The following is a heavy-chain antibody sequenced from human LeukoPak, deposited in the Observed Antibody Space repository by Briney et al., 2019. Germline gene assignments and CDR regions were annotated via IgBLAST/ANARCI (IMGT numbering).Heavy chain of an antibody. CDR3: ARVLRYCSGGNCYSGGLGYMDV. D-gene: IGHD2-15*01. J-gene: IGHJ6*03. CDR2: ISGSGGST. Sequence: GGSLRLSCAVSGFTFSSYDMSWVRQAPGKGLEWVSAISGSGGSTYYADSVKGRFTISRDNSKNTLFLQMNSLRAEDTAVYYCARVLRYCSGGNCYSGGLGYMDVWGKGTTVTISS. V-gene: IGHV3-23*01. CDR1: GFTFSSYD.